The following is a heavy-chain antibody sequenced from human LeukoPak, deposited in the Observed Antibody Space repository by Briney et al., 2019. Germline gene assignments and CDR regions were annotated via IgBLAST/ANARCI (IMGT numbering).Heavy chain of an antibody. Sequence: QSGGSLRLSCAASGFTFSSYAMHWVRQAPGKGLEWVAVISYDGSNKYYADSVKGRFTISRDNSKNTLYLQMNSLRAEDTAVYYCARTALGGPDHFDYWGQGTLVTVSS. CDR3: ARTALGGPDHFDY. J-gene: IGHJ4*02. CDR1: GFTFSSYA. D-gene: IGHD2-15*01. V-gene: IGHV3-30-3*01. CDR2: ISYDGSNK.